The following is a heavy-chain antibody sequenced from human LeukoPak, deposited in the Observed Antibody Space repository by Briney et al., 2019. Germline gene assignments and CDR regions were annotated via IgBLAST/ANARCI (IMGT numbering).Heavy chain of an antibody. Sequence: SETLSLTCAVYGGSFSGYYWSWIGQPPGKGLEWIGEMNHSESTNYNPSLKSRVTISVDTSKNQFSLKLSSVTAADTAVYYCARAHPKYYYDRLAGGGFDYWGQGTLVTVSS. CDR1: GGSFSGYY. J-gene: IGHJ4*02. CDR2: MNHSEST. CDR3: ARAHPKYYYDRLAGGGFDY. V-gene: IGHV4-34*01. D-gene: IGHD3-22*01.